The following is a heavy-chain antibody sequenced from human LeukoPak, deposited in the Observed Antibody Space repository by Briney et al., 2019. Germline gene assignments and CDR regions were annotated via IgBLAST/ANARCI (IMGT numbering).Heavy chain of an antibody. Sequence: APVKVSCKASGYTFTGYYMHWVRQAPGQRLEWMGWINPNSGGTNYAQRFQGRVPMTRDTSISTAYMELSRLRSDDTAVYYCARMDSSGYYYVGYFDYWGQGTLVTVSS. D-gene: IGHD3-22*01. CDR2: INPNSGGT. CDR3: ARMDSSGYYYVGYFDY. J-gene: IGHJ4*02. V-gene: IGHV1-2*02. CDR1: GYTFTGYY.